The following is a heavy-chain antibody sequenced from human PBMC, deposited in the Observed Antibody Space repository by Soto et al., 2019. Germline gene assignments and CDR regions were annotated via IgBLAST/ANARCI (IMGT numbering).Heavy chain of an antibody. J-gene: IGHJ4*02. V-gene: IGHV4-34*01. CDR3: ARGSRFDY. Sequence: QVQLQQWGAGLLKPSETLSLTCAVYGGSFSGYYWSWIRQPPGKGLEWIGEINHSGSTNYNPSLKSRVTISVDTSKNQFSLTLSSVTAADTAVYYCARGSRFDYWGQGTLVTVSS. CDR1: GGSFSGYY. CDR2: INHSGST.